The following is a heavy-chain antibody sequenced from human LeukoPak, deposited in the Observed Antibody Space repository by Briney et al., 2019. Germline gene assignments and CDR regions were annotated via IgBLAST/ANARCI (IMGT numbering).Heavy chain of an antibody. J-gene: IGHJ3*02. V-gene: IGHV1-69*04. Sequence: SVKVSFKASGGTFSSYAISWVRQAPGQGLEWMGRIIPILGIANYAQKFQGRVTITADKSTSTAYMEPSSLRSEDTAVYYCARSGTHYYDSSGYYKDAFDIWGQGTMVTVSS. CDR2: IIPILGIA. D-gene: IGHD3-22*01. CDR1: GGTFSSYA. CDR3: ARSGTHYYDSSGYYKDAFDI.